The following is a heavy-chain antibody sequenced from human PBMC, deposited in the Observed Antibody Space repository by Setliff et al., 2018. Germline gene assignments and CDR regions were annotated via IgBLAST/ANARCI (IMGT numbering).Heavy chain of an antibody. CDR2: IYTSGST. CDR1: GGSISSYY. J-gene: IGHJ4*02. D-gene: IGHD3-10*01. V-gene: IGHV4-4*07. Sequence: SETLSLTCTVSGGSISSYYWSWIRQPAGKGLEWIGRIYTSGSTNYNPSLKSRVTISVDTSKNQFSLKLTSVTAADTAVYYCARDGYYGSGIYYPLAFWGQGTLVTVSS. CDR3: ARDGYYGSGIYYPLAF.